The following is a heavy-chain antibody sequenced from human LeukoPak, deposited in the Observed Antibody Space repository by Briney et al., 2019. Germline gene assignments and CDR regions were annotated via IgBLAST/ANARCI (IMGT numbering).Heavy chain of an antibody. J-gene: IGHJ5*02. Sequence: GASVKVSCKTSDYSFSSYGFTWVRQAPGQGLEWMGWISAFTGNTTYAQKFQGRVTMTTDSTSSTAYVELRSLTSDDTAVYYCARDREAYLFLHPAWFDPWGQGTLVIVSS. D-gene: IGHD2-21*01. CDR1: DYSFSSYG. CDR2: ISAFTGNT. CDR3: ARDREAYLFLHPAWFDP. V-gene: IGHV1-18*01.